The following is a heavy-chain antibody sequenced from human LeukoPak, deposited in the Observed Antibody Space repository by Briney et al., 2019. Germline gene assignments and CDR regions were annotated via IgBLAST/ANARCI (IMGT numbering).Heavy chain of an antibody. V-gene: IGHV3-53*01. Sequence: QSGGSLRLSCTVSGFTVSSNSMSWVRQAPGKGLEWVSFIYSAGNTHYSDSVKGRFTISIDNSKNTLYLQMNSLRAENTAVYYCARAGMVRGQGTLVTVSS. CDR2: IYSAGNT. J-gene: IGHJ4*02. CDR3: ARAGMV. CDR1: GFTVSSNS. D-gene: IGHD3-10*01.